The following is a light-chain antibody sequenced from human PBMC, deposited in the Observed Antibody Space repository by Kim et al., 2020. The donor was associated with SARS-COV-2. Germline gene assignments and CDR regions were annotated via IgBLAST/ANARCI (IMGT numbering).Light chain of an antibody. Sequence: LSQGERATLSCRASQSVSSSYLAWDQRKPGQAPRLLIYGASSRATGIPDRFSGSGSGTDFTLTISRLEPEDFAVYYCHQYGSLPRTFGQGTKLEI. J-gene: IGKJ2*01. V-gene: IGKV3-20*01. CDR3: HQYGSLPRT. CDR2: GAS. CDR1: QSVSSSY.